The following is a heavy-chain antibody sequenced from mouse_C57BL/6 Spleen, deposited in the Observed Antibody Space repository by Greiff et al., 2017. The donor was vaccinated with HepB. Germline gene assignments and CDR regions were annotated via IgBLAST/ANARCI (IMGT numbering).Heavy chain of an antibody. CDR3: ALQTAYGSRFDY. CDR2: IYPGSGST. CDR1: GYTFTSYW. D-gene: IGHD1-1*01. J-gene: IGHJ2*01. Sequence: QVQLQQPGAELVKPGASVKMSCKASGYTFTSYWITWVKQRPGQGLEWIGDIYPGSGSTNYNEKFKSKATLTVDTSSSTAYMQLSSLTSEDFAVYYCALQTAYGSRFDYWGQGTTLTVSS. V-gene: IGHV1-55*01.